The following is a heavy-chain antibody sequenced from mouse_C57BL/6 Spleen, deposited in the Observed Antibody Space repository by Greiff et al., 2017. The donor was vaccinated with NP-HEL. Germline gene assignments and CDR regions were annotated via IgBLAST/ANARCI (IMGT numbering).Heavy chain of an antibody. CDR3: ARWEAQATGAMDY. Sequence: QVQLQQPGAELVRPGTSVKLSCKASGYTFTSYWMHWVKQRPGQGLEWIGVIDPSDSYTNYNQKFKGKATLTVDTSSSTAYMQLSSLTSEDSAVYYCARWEAQATGAMDYWGQGTSVTVSS. J-gene: IGHJ4*01. CDR2: IDPSDSYT. V-gene: IGHV1-59*01. CDR1: GYTFTSYW. D-gene: IGHD3-2*02.